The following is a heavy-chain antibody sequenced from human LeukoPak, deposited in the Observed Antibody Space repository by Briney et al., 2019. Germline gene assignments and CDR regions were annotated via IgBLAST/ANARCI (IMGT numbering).Heavy chain of an antibody. Sequence: ASVKVSCKASGYTLTSYYMHWVRQAPGQGLEWMGIINPSGGSTSYAQKFQGRVTMTRDTSTSTVYMELSSLRSEDTAVYYCARGSVLLWFGEPKNWFDPWGQGTLVTVSS. CDR3: ARGSVLLWFGEPKNWFDP. CDR1: GYTLTSYY. CDR2: INPSGGST. V-gene: IGHV1-46*01. J-gene: IGHJ5*02. D-gene: IGHD3-10*01.